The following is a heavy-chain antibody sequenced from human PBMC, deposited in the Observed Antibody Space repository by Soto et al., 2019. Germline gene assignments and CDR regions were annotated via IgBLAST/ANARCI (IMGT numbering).Heavy chain of an antibody. CDR2: IYSGGSP. V-gene: IGHV3-66*04. J-gene: IGHJ6*02. CDR1: GFTVSSNY. D-gene: IGHD3-10*01. CDR3: ATHGPFGYYFYGMDV. Sequence: GGSLRLSCAASGFTVSSNYMSWVRQAPGKGLEWVSVIYSGGSPYYADSVKGRFTISRDNSKNTLYLQMNSLRAEDTAVYYCATHGPFGYYFYGMDVWGQGTTVTVSS.